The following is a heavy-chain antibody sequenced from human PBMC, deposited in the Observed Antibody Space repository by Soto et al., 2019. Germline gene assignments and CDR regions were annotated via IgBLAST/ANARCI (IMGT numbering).Heavy chain of an antibody. CDR1: GYTFTSYG. J-gene: IGHJ5*02. D-gene: IGHD2-15*01. Sequence: ASVKVSCKASGYTFTSYGISWVRQAPGQGLEWMGWISAYNGNTNYAQKLQGRVTMTTDTSTSTAYMELRSLRSDDTAVYYCARVAPRMAPYNWFDTWGRGTLVTVSS. CDR2: ISAYNGNT. V-gene: IGHV1-18*04. CDR3: ARVAPRMAPYNWFDT.